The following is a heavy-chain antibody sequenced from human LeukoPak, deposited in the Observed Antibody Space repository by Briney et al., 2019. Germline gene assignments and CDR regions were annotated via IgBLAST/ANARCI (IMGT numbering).Heavy chain of an antibody. Sequence: ASVKVSCRASGYTFTGYYMHWVRQAPGQGLEWMGWINPNSGGTNYAQKFQGRVTMTRNTSISTAYMELSSLRSEDTAVYYCARGPGYRYYFDYWGQGTLVTVSS. V-gene: IGHV1-2*02. CDR3: ARGPGYRYYFDY. CDR2: INPNSGGT. D-gene: IGHD6-13*01. CDR1: GYTFTGYY. J-gene: IGHJ4*02.